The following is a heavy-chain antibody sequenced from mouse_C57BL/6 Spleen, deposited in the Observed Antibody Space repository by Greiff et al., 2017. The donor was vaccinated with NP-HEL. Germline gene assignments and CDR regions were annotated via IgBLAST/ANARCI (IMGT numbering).Heavy chain of an antibody. Sequence: DVHLVESGGGLVKPGGSLKLSCAASGFTFSSYAMSWVRQTPEKRLEWVATISDGGSYTYYPDNVKGRFTISRDNANNNLYLQMSHLKSEDTARYYCAREGYGNYPAWFAYWGQGTLVTVSA. CDR1: GFTFSSYA. D-gene: IGHD2-1*01. J-gene: IGHJ3*01. CDR3: AREGYGNYPAWFAY. CDR2: ISDGGSYT. V-gene: IGHV5-4*01.